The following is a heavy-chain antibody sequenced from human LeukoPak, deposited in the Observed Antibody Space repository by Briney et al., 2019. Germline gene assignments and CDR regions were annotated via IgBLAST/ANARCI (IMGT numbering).Heavy chain of an antibody. Sequence: SETLSLTCTVSGGSISSYYWSWIRQPPGKGLEWIGYIYYSGSTNYNPSLKSRVTISVDTSKNQFSLKLSSVTAADTAVYYCARGLRTTVTTLGDPNYGMDVWGQGTTVTVSS. CDR3: ARGLRTTVTTLGDPNYGMDV. V-gene: IGHV4-59*12. CDR1: GGSISSYY. J-gene: IGHJ6*02. CDR2: IYYSGST. D-gene: IGHD4-17*01.